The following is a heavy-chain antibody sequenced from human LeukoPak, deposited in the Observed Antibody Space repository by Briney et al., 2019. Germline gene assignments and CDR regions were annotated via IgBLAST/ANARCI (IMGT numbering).Heavy chain of an antibody. CDR2: INHSGST. D-gene: IGHD2-21*01. V-gene: IGHV4-34*01. CDR1: GGSFSGYY. J-gene: IGHJ5*02. Sequence: SETLSLTCAVYGGSFSGYYWSWIRQPPRKVLEWIGEINHSGSTNYNPSLKSRVTISVYTSKNQFSLKLSSVTAADTAVYYCARAPQRSYQHNWFDPWGQGTLVTVSS. CDR3: ARAPQRSYQHNWFDP.